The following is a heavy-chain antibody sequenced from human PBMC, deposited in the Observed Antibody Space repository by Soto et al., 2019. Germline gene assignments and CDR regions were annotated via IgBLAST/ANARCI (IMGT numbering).Heavy chain of an antibody. CDR2: IKSKTDGGTT. CDR1: GFTFSNAW. D-gene: IGHD3-3*01. CDR3: TTEDDTIFGVVIKRAFDY. Sequence: PGGSLRLSWAASGFTFSNAWMNWVRQAPGKGLEWVGRIKSKTDGGTTDYAAPVKGRFTISRDDSKNTLYLQMNSLKTEDTAVYYCTTEDDTIFGVVIKRAFDYWGQGTLVTVSS. J-gene: IGHJ4*02. V-gene: IGHV3-15*07.